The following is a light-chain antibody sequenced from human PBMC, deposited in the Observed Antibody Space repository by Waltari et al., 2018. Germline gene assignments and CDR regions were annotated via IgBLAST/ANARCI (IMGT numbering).Light chain of an antibody. CDR2: VKSDGSH. CDR1: SGHSSNV. J-gene: IGLJ3*02. CDR3: QTGGHGTWV. Sequence: QLVLTQSPSASASLGASVKLTCTLSSGHSSNVLAWHQQQPEKGPRYLMKVKSDGSHSRGDEIPDRFSGSSSGAERYLTSSSLQSEDEADYYCQTGGHGTWVFGGGTKLTVL. V-gene: IGLV4-69*01.